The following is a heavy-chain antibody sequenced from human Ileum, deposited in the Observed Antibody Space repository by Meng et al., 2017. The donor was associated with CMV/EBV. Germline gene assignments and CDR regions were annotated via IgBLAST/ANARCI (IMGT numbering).Heavy chain of an antibody. CDR2: ITGSGNTI. D-gene: IGHD4-17*01. J-gene: IGHJ4*02. CDR3: VRGNYGFDY. CDR1: EFPFGAFY. Sequence: LSFAPSEFPFGAFYMAWGRQAPGRGLEWVSYITGSGNTIYYADSVKGRFTISRDNAKSSLYLEINSLRAEDTAVYYCVRGNYGFDYWGQGTLVTVSS. V-gene: IGHV3-11*01.